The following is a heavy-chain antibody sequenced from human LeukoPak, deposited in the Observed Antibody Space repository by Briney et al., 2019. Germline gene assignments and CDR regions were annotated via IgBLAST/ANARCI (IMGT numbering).Heavy chain of an antibody. V-gene: IGHV1-69*04. CDR1: GGTFSSYA. CDR2: IIPILGKA. D-gene: IGHD3-10*01. J-gene: IGHJ6*02. Sequence: ASVKVSCKASGGTFSSYAISWVRQAPGQGLEWMGRIIPILGKANYAQKFQGRVTITADKSTSTAYMELSSLRSEDTAVYYCASPSISYYYGSGSYYNDRTEYGMDVWGQGTTVTVSS. CDR3: ASPSISYYYGSGSYYNDRTEYGMDV.